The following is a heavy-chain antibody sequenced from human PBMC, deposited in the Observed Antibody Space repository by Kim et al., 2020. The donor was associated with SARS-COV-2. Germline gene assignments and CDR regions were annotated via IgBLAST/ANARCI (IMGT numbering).Heavy chain of an antibody. D-gene: IGHD3-10*01. CDR3: GRVGEYGWGSKSQY. V-gene: IGHV1-2*06. CDR2: INPNSGGT. CDR1: GYTFTAYY. Sequence: ASVKVSCKASGYTFTAYYIHWVRQAPGQGLEWMGRINPNSGGTNYAQKFQGRVTMTRDKANTTADMELSRLTSDETAMYYWGRVGEYGWGSKSQYWGQGT. J-gene: IGHJ4*02.